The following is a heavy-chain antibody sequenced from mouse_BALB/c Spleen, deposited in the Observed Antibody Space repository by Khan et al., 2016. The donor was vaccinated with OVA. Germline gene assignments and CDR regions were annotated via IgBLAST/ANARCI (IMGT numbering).Heavy chain of an antibody. J-gene: IGHJ2*01. CDR1: GYSITSGYG. D-gene: IGHD1-2*01. CDR2: ISYSGST. V-gene: IGHV3-2*02. CDR3: AITARIKY. Sequence: EVQLLETGPGLVKPSQSLSLTCTVTGYSITSGYGWNWIRQFPGNKLEWMGYISYSGSTNYNPSLKSRISLTRDTSKNQFFLQLHSVTTEDTATYYCAITARIKYWGQGTTLTVSS.